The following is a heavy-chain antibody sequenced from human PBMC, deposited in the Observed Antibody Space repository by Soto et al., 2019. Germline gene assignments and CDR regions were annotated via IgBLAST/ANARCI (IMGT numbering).Heavy chain of an antibody. CDR1: GITISNYP. CDR2: ISGSGDRT. CDR3: VKDDGGYPSTAPH. Sequence: EVQLLESGGGLVQPGGSLRLSCAASGITISNYPMSWVRQAPGKGLDWVSGISGSGDRTYYADSAKGRFTISKDISRNSLSLQLDSLGGEDTAVYFFVKDDGGYPSTAPHWGQGTLGTVSS. D-gene: IGHD3-22*01. V-gene: IGHV3-23*01. J-gene: IGHJ4*02.